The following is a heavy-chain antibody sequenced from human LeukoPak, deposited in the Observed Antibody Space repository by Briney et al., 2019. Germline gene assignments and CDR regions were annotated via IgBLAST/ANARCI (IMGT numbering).Heavy chain of an antibody. CDR3: AREDVVLVDAVRYYYYGMDV. CDR2: INPSGGST. Sequence: ASVKVSCEASGYNFISYYMHWVRQAPGQGLAWMGIINPSGGSTSYAQKFQDRVTMTRDTSTSTVYMELSSLKSEDTAVYYCAREDVVLVDAVRYYYYGMDVWGQGTTVTVSS. D-gene: IGHD2-8*01. J-gene: IGHJ6*02. CDR1: GYNFISYY. V-gene: IGHV1-46*01.